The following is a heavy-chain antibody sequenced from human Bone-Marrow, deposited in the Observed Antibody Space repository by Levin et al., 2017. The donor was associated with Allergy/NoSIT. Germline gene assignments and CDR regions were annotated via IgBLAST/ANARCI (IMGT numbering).Heavy chain of an antibody. V-gene: IGHV3-21*01. CDR3: TRVTTVTTPFDF. D-gene: IGHD4-17*01. Sequence: LSLTCAASGFTFSSYAMNWVRQAPGKGLEWVSFISSSSSYKYYADSVKGRFTISRDNAKNSLHLQMNSLTEEDTAVYYCTRVTTVTTPFDFWGQGTLVTVSS. CDR2: ISSSSSYK. J-gene: IGHJ4*02. CDR1: GFTFSSYA.